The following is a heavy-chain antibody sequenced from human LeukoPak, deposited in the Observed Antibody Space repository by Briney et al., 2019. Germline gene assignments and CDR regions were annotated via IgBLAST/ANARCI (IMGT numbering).Heavy chain of an antibody. CDR1: GFTFSSYW. Sequence: GRSLRLSCAASGFTFSSYWMSWVRQAPGKGLEWVANIKQDGSEKYYVDSVKGRFTISRDNAKNSLYLQMNSLRAEDTAVYYCARGCNGVCYIWLGDYWGQGTLVTVSS. D-gene: IGHD2-8*01. J-gene: IGHJ4*02. CDR2: IKQDGSEK. V-gene: IGHV3-7*01. CDR3: ARGCNGVCYIWLGDY.